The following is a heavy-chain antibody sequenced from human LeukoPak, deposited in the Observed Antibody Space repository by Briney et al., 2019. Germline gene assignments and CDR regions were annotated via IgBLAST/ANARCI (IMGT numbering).Heavy chain of an antibody. V-gene: IGHV3-15*01. CDR1: GFTFSNAW. CDR2: IKSKTDGGTT. CDR3: TTDYYYDSSGSSY. Sequence: GGSLRLSCAASGFTFSNAWMSWVRQAPGKGLEWVGRIKSKTDGGTTDYAAPVKGRFTISRDDSKNTLYLQMNSLKTEDTAVYYCTTDYYYDSSGSSYWGQGTLVTVS. J-gene: IGHJ4*02. D-gene: IGHD3-22*01.